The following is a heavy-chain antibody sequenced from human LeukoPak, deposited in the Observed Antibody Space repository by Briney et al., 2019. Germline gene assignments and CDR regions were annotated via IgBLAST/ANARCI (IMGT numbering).Heavy chain of an antibody. CDR3: AREGADWFDP. CDR1: GGSISSSSYY. CDR2: IYYSGST. Sequence: SETLSLTCTVSGGSISSSSYYWGWIRQPPGKGLEWIGSIYYSGSTYYNPSLKSRVTISVDTSKNQFSLKLSSVTAADMAVYYCAREGADWFDPWGQGTLVTVSS. V-gene: IGHV4-39*02. J-gene: IGHJ5*02.